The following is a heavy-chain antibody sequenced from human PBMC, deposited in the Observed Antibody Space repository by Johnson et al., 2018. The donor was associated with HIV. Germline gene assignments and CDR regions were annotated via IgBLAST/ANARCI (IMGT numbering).Heavy chain of an antibody. CDR1: GFAFSDYY. J-gene: IGHJ3*02. D-gene: IGHD3-10*01. Sequence: QVQLVESGGGLVQPGGSLRLSCAASGFAFSDYYMSWIRQAPGKGLEWVSYISSSGSTRYYADSVKGRFTISTDNAKNSLYLQMHSLRAEDTAVYHCARDPIAFRNYYGSGSAFDIWGQGTMVTVSS. V-gene: IGHV3-11*04. CDR3: ARDPIAFRNYYGSGSAFDI. CDR2: ISSSGSTR.